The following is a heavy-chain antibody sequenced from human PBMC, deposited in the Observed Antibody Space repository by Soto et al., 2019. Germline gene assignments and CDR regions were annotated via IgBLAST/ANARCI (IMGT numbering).Heavy chain of an antibody. J-gene: IGHJ4*02. CDR2: INAGNGNT. CDR3: ARSFVVLTARDY. CDR1: GYTFTSYA. D-gene: IGHD2-21*02. V-gene: IGHV1-3*01. Sequence: ASVKVSCKASGYTFTSYAMHWVRQAPGQRPEWMGWINAGNGNTKCSQKFQGRVTITRDTSASTASMDLSSLRSEDTAVYYCARSFVVLTARDYSDQRTLVTGST.